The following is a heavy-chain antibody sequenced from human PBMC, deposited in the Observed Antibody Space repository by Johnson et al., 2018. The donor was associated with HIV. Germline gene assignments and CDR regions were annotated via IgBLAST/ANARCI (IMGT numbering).Heavy chain of an antibody. J-gene: IGHJ3*02. CDR3: AKGWDPMTTVNTFAFDI. CDR2: ISYDGGNK. D-gene: IGHD4-11*01. V-gene: IGHV3-30*04. Sequence: QVLLVESGGGVVQPGRSLRLSCAASGFTFSSYAMHWVRQAPGKGLERVAVISYDGGNKYYADSVKGRFTISRDNSKNTLYLQMNTLRAEDAAVYYCAKGWDPMTTVNTFAFDIWGQGTMVTVSS. CDR1: GFTFSSYA.